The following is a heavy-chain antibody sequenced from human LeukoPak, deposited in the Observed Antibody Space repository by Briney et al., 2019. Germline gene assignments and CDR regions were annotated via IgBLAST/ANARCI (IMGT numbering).Heavy chain of an antibody. Sequence: SETLSLTCTVSGGSISSYYWSWIRQPAGKRLEWIGRIYTSGSTNYNPSLKSRVTMSVDTSKNQFSLKLSSVTAADTAVYYCARGRLAYCSSTSCYVGEDYYYGMDVWGQGTTVTVSS. D-gene: IGHD2-2*01. CDR1: GGSISSYY. J-gene: IGHJ6*02. CDR3: ARGRLAYCSSTSCYVGEDYYYGMDV. V-gene: IGHV4-4*07. CDR2: IYTSGST.